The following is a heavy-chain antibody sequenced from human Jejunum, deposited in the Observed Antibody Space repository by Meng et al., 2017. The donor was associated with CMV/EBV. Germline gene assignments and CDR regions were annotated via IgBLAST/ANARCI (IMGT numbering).Heavy chain of an antibody. CDR2: IHHSGSA. V-gene: IGHV4-30-4*01. CDR1: GGSMGSGNYY. J-gene: IGHJ4*02. Sequence: VELRGWGPGLVAPSQPLSLTCTGSGGSMGSGNYYWSWIRQPPGKGLEWIGYIHHSGSAYYNPSLKSRVSISVDTSKNQFSPNLNSMTAADTAVYYCASFDHIPRRNYFDYWGQGTLVTVSS. CDR3: ASFDHIPRRNYFDY. D-gene: IGHD2-21*01.